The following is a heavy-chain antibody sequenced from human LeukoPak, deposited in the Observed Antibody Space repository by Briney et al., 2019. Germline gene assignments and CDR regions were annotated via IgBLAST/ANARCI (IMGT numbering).Heavy chain of an antibody. CDR2: MKGGGGDT. D-gene: IGHD1-1*01. Sequence: GGSLRLSCAASGFSFSSYAMSWVRQAPVRGLEWVASMKGGGGDTFYADFVKGRFTLSRDDSRNTIYLPLNSLRVEDTAVYYCAKANWVSNADAVSWGQGTLVTVSS. J-gene: IGHJ5*02. V-gene: IGHV3-23*01. CDR3: AKANWVSNADAVS. CDR1: GFSFSSYA.